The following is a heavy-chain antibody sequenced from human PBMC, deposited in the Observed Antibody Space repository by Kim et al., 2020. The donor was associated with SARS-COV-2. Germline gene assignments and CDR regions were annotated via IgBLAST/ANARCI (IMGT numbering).Heavy chain of an antibody. V-gene: IGHV3-30*04. CDR1: GFTFSSYA. CDR3: ARDTGWNDVDY. D-gene: IGHD1-1*01. Sequence: GGSLRLSCAASGFTFSSYAMHWVRQAPGKGLEWVAVISYDGSNKYYADSVKGRFTISRDNSKNTLYLQMNSLRAEDTAVYYCARDTGWNDVDYWGQGTLVTVSS. J-gene: IGHJ4*02. CDR2: ISYDGSNK.